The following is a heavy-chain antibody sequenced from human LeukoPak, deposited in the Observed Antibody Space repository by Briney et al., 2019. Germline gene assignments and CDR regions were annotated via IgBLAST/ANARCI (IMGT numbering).Heavy chain of an antibody. CDR2: IYYSGST. V-gene: IGHV4-39*01. Sequence: SETLSLTCTVSGGSISSSSYYWGWIRQPPGKGLECIGSIYYSGSTYYNPSLKSRITISVDSSKNQFSLRLSSVTAADTAVYYCARHGLSAWEGVLDGYFDLWGRGTLVTVPS. D-gene: IGHD1-26*01. J-gene: IGHJ2*01. CDR1: GGSISSSSYY. CDR3: ARHGLSAWEGVLDGYFDL.